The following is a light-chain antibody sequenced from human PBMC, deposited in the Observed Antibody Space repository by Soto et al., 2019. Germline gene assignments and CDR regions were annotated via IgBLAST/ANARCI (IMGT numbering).Light chain of an antibody. CDR2: AAS. Sequence: DIQMTQSPSSLSASVGDRVTITCRASQSISSYLNWYQQKPGKARKLLIYAASSLQSGVPSRFSGSGSGTDFTLTISSLQPEDFATYYCQQSYSTPITFGQGTRLEI. J-gene: IGKJ5*01. CDR1: QSISSY. V-gene: IGKV1-39*01. CDR3: QQSYSTPIT.